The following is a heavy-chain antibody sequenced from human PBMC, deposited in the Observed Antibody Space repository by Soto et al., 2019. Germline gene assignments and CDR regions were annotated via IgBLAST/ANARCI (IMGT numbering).Heavy chain of an antibody. Sequence: QVQLVQSGAEVKKPGSSVKVSCKASGGTFSSYAISWVRQAPGQGLEWMGGIIPIFGTANYAQKFQGRVTITADKSTSTAYMELSSLRSEDTAVYYCARDNDYYGSGSLLDGFDPWGQGTLVTVSS. CDR1: GGTFSSYA. V-gene: IGHV1-69*06. CDR2: IIPIFGTA. J-gene: IGHJ5*02. D-gene: IGHD3-10*01. CDR3: ARDNDYYGSGSLLDGFDP.